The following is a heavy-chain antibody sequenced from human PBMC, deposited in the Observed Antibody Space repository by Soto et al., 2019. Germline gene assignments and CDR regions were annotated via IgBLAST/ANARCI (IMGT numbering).Heavy chain of an antibody. CDR1: GFTLSNFW. CDR3: AKGRSYYYYYGVDV. CDR2: ISSSGSTI. Sequence: PGGSLRLSCAASGFTLSNFWMSWIRQAPGKGLEWVSYISSSGSTIYYADSVKGRFTISRDNSKSTLYLQMNSLRAEDTALYYCAKGRSYYYYYGVDVWGQGTTVTVSS. J-gene: IGHJ6*02. V-gene: IGHV3-11*01.